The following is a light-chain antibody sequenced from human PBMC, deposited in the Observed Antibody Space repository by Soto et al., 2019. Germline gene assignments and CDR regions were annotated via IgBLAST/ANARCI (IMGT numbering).Light chain of an antibody. CDR2: GAS. J-gene: IGKJ5*01. CDR3: QQCNNWPTT. Sequence: EIVMTQSPATLSVSPGERATLSCRDSQSVSSNLAWYQQKPGQAPRLLIYGASTRATGILARFSGSGSGTVFTLTISSLQSEDFAVYYCQQCNNWPTTFGQGTRLEIK. V-gene: IGKV3-15*01. CDR1: QSVSSN.